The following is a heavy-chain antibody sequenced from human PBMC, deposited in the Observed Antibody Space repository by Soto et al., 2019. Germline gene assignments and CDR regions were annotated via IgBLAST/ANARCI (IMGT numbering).Heavy chain of an antibody. Sequence: GGSLRLSCVASAFTFSNYGMTWARRTPGKGLEWVSSISSSGGNTYYADSVKGRFTISRDNSKNTLYLQMNSLRADDTAAYYCAKTTFYHGSGSYFPFDYWGQGTLVTV. CDR3: AKTTFYHGSGSYFPFDY. D-gene: IGHD3-10*01. CDR2: ISSSGGNT. CDR1: AFTFSNYG. J-gene: IGHJ4*02. V-gene: IGHV3-23*01.